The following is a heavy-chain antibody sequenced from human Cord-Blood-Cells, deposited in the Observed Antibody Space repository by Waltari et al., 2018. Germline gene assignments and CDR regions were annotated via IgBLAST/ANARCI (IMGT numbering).Heavy chain of an antibody. J-gene: IGHJ6*02. CDR3: ARAALYCSSTSCYYYYGMDV. CDR2: MNPNSGNT. CDR1: GYTFTSYD. D-gene: IGHD2-2*01. V-gene: IGHV1-8*01. Sequence: QVQLVQSGAEVKKPGASVKVSCKASGYTFTSYDINWVRQATGQGLEWMGWMNPNSGNTGYAKNFQGRVTMTRNTSISTAYMELSSLRSEDTAVYYCARAALYCSSTSCYYYYGMDVWGQGTTVTVSS.